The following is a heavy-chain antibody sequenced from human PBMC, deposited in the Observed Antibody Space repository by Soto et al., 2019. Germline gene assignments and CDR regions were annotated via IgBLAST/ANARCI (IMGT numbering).Heavy chain of an antibody. D-gene: IGHD2-2*01. CDR1: GGSISSGGYY. CDR2: IYHRGTT. Sequence: QVQLQESGPGLVKPSQTLSLTCTVSGGSISSGGYYWSWIRQHPGKGLEWIGYIYHRGTTYYNPSLIRPVNISVHTSKYQSSLKLTKVPAAYKVVYYCARVRGNQLLAWVVPWGQGNLVSVSS. J-gene: IGHJ5*02. CDR3: ARVRGNQLLAWVVP. V-gene: IGHV4-31*01.